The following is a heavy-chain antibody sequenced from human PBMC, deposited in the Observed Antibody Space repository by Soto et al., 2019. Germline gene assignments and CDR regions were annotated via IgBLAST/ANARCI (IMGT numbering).Heavy chain of an antibody. D-gene: IGHD3-3*01. CDR2: IWYDGSNK. CDR1: GFTFSIYG. CDR3: ARDHKVLRFLEWSPGGMDV. J-gene: IGHJ6*02. Sequence: GGSLRLSCAASGFTFSIYGMHWVRQAPGKGLEWVAVIWYDGSNKYYADSVKGRFTISRDNSKNTLYLQMNSLRAEDTAVYYCARDHKVLRFLEWSPGGMDVWGQGTTVTVSS. V-gene: IGHV3-33*01.